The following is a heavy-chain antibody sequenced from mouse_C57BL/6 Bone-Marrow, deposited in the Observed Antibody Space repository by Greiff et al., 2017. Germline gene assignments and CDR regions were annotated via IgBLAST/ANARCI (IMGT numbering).Heavy chain of an antibody. CDR1: GYTFTSYG. J-gene: IGHJ3*01. CDR3: ARFFDYDWFAY. D-gene: IGHD2-4*01. V-gene: IGHV1-81*01. CDR2: IYPRSGNT. Sequence: VQLQQSGAELVRPGASVKLSCKASGYTFTSYGISWVKQRTGQGLEWIGEIYPRSGNTYYNEKFKGKATLTADKSSSTAYMELRSLTSEDSAVYFCARFFDYDWFAYWGQGTLVTVSA.